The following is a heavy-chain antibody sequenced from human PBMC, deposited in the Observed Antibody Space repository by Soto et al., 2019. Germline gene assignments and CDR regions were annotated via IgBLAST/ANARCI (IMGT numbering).Heavy chain of an antibody. D-gene: IGHD3-22*01. CDR1: GGSVSSGSYC. V-gene: IGHV4-61*01. CDR2: IYYSGST. CDR3: ARARTYYYDSSGPFDY. J-gene: IGHJ4*02. Sequence: SETLSLTCTVSGGSVSSGSYCWSWIRKPPGKGLEWIGYIYYSGSTNYNPSLKSRVTISVDTSKNQFSLKLSSVTAADTAVYYCARARTYYYDSSGPFDYWGQGTLVTVSS.